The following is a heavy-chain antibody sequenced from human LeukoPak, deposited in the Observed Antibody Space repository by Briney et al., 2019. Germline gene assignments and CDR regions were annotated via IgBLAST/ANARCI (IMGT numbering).Heavy chain of an antibody. CDR1: GFTFSSYG. V-gene: IGHV3-33*08. D-gene: IGHD2-8*01. CDR2: IWYDGSNK. Sequence: PGGSLRLSCAASGFTFSSYGMHWVRQAPGKGLEWVAVIWYDGSNKYYADSVKGRFTISRDNSKNTLYLQMNSLRAEDMAVYYCARGWSYDTLDIWGQGTMVTVSS. CDR3: ARGWSYDTLDI. J-gene: IGHJ3*02.